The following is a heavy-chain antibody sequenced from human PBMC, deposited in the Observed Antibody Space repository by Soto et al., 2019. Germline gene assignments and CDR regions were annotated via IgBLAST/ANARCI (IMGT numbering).Heavy chain of an antibody. CDR3: TRTCDGIDYFSHDFEY. CDR2: SRRRAKNYAT. D-gene: IGHD3-16*01. CDR1: GFTFSGSA. J-gene: IGHJ4*02. V-gene: IGHV3-73*02. Sequence: EVQLVESGGDLVQPGGSLNLSCAASGFTFSGSAMHWVRQASGKGLEWVGHSRRRAKNYATVYAASVKGRFIISRDDSKHRAYLQMNSLKSEDRAVYYGTRTCDGIDYFSHDFEYWGQGTLVTVS.